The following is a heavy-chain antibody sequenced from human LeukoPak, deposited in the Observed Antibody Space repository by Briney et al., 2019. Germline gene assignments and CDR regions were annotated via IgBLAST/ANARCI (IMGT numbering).Heavy chain of an antibody. CDR2: INHTGTT. J-gene: IGHJ6*03. D-gene: IGHD6-6*01. Sequence: KPSETLSLTCAVYGESFTTFYWGWIRQTPGKGLEWIGKINHTGTTNYNPSLKSRVTISIDTSKNQFSLKLSSVTAADTAVYYCAITNSSSVRYYYYMDVWGKGTTVTV. CDR1: GESFTTFY. CDR3: AITNSSSVRYYYYMDV. V-gene: IGHV4-34*01.